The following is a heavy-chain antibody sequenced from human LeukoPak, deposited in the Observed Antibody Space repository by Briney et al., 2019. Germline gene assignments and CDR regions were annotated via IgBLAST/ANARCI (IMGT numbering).Heavy chain of an antibody. D-gene: IGHD1-26*01. CDR3: ARVRGGSGRSYAADAFDI. J-gene: IGHJ3*02. V-gene: IGHV3-48*01. CDR2: ISSISRTI. Sequence: PGGSMRLSCAASGFNFTRYNMNWVRQAPGKGLEHISYISSISRTIDNADSVKGRFTISRDNAKNSLYLQMNSLRADDTAVYYCARVRGGSGRSYAADAFDIWGQGTMVTVSS. CDR1: GFNFTRYN.